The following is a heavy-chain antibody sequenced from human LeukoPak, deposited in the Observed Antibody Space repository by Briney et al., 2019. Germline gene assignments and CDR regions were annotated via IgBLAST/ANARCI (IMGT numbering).Heavy chain of an antibody. CDR1: GGSISSSSYY. Sequence: KPSETLSLTCTVSGGSISSSSYYWGWIRQPPGKGLEWIGNIYYGGSTYYNPSLKSRVSISVDTSNNQFSLKVSSVTAADTAVYYCASADSYKIDYWGQGTLVTVSS. CDR3: ASADSYKIDY. V-gene: IGHV4-39*01. D-gene: IGHD5-24*01. J-gene: IGHJ4*02. CDR2: IYYGGST.